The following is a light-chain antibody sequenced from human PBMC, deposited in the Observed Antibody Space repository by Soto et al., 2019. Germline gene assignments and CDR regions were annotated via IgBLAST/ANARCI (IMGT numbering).Light chain of an antibody. J-gene: IGKJ5*01. CDR1: QSVSSY. Sequence: EIVLTQSPATLSLSPGERATLSCRASQSVSSYLAWYQQKPGQAPRLLIYDASNRATGIPARFSGSGSGTDFTLTISSLEPEDFAVYYCQKRSNWRITCGQGKRREIK. CDR3: QKRSNWRIT. CDR2: DAS. V-gene: IGKV3-11*01.